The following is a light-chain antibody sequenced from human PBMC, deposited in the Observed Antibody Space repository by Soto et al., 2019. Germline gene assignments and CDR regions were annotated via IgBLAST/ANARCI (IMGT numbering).Light chain of an antibody. J-gene: IGLJ1*01. Sequence: QSALTQPPSASGSPGQSVATSCTGTSSDVGGYNFVSWYQQHPGKAPKLIIYEVTKRPSGVPDRFSGSKSGNTASLTVSGLQADDEADYFCSSYAGSNNRYVFGTGTKLTVL. CDR1: SSDVGGYNF. CDR2: EVT. CDR3: SSYAGSNNRYV. V-gene: IGLV2-8*01.